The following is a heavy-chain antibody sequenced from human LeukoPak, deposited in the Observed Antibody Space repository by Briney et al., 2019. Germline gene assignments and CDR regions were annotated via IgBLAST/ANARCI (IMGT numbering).Heavy chain of an antibody. CDR1: GFTFSSYG. Sequence: PGRSLRLSCAASGFTFSSYGMHWVRQAPGKGLEWVAVIWYDGSNKYYADSVKGRFTISRDNSKNTLYLQMNSLRAEDTAVYYCARDRREWWYHSHYGMDVWGKGTTVTVSS. D-gene: IGHD2-15*01. CDR3: ARDRREWWYHSHYGMDV. V-gene: IGHV3-33*01. CDR2: IWYDGSNK. J-gene: IGHJ6*04.